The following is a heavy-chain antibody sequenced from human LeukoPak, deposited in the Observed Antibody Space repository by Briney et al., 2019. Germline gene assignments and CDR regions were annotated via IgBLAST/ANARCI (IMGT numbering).Heavy chain of an antibody. D-gene: IGHD6-13*01. V-gene: IGHV1-18*01. CDR3: ARSRQDYSSSWYYFDY. Sequence: ASVKVSCKASGYTFNSYGITWVRQTPGQGLEWMGWIGAYNGNTNYAQKLQGRVTMTTDTSTSTAYMELRSLRSDDTAVFYCARSRQDYSSSWYYFDYWGQGTLVTVSS. J-gene: IGHJ4*02. CDR1: GYTFNSYG. CDR2: IGAYNGNT.